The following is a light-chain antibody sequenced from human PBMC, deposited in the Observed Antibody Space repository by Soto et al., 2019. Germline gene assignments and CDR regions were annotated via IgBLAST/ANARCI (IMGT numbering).Light chain of an antibody. CDR3: QQYYTTPAIT. V-gene: IGKV1-5*03. Sequence: DIQMTQSPSTLSASVGDRVTITCLASQSISSWLAWYQQKPGRAPKLLIYKASSLESGVPSRFSGSGSGTEFTLTISSLQPEDVAVYYCQQYYTTPAITFGQGTRLEIK. CDR1: QSISSW. CDR2: KAS. J-gene: IGKJ5*01.